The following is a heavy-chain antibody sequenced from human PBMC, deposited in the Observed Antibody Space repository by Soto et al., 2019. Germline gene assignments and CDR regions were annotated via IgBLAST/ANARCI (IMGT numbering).Heavy chain of an antibody. CDR3: AKKGCTSTIYDPDYFDY. J-gene: IGHJ4*02. CDR1: GYTFSSYA. Sequence: EVQLLESGGNLVQPGGSLRLSCAASGYTFSSYAMSWVRQAPGKGLEWVSTISGSGGSTYYADSVKGRFTISRDNSKNTLYLQMNSLRAEDTAVYYCAKKGCTSTIYDPDYFDYWGQGTLVTVSS. CDR2: ISGSGGST. D-gene: IGHD2-2*01. V-gene: IGHV3-23*01.